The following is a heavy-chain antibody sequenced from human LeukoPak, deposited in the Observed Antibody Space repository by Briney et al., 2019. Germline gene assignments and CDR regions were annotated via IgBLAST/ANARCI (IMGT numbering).Heavy chain of an antibody. CDR3: AREDDAFDI. J-gene: IGHJ3*02. CDR1: GFTFSSYA. V-gene: IGHV3-64*01. Sequence: GGSLRLSCTASGFTFSSYAMSWVRQAPGKGLEYVSAISSNGGSTYYANSVKGRFTISRDSSKNTLYLQMGSLRAEDMAVYYCAREDDAFDIWGQGTMVTVSS. CDR2: ISSNGGST.